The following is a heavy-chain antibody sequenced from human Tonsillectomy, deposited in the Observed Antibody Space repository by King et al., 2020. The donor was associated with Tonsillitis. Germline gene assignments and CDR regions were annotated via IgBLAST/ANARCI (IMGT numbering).Heavy chain of an antibody. CDR2: INPNSGGT. D-gene: IGHD3-16*02. Sequence: QLVQSGAEVKKPGASVKVSCKASGYTFTGYYMHWVRQAPGQGLEWMGWINPNSGGTNYAQKFQGRVTMTRDTSISTAYMELSRLRSDDTAVYYCARDWDVVIPQINSGDGGGYNNWFDPWGQGTLVTVSS. CDR1: GYTFTGYY. J-gene: IGHJ5*02. CDR3: ARDWDVVIPQINSGDGGGYNNWFDP. V-gene: IGHV1-2*02.